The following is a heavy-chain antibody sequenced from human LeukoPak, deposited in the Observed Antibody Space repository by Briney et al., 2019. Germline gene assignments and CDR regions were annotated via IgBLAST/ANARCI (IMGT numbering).Heavy chain of an antibody. V-gene: IGHV1-8*03. D-gene: IGHD2-15*01. J-gene: IGHJ4*02. CDR1: GYTFTSLD. CDR2: INPNSGNR. Sequence: GASVNVSCKTSGYTFTSLDINWVRQATGQGLEWIGWINPNSGNRGYAQQFQGRVTITRDTSIRTAYMELTNLRSEDTAVYYCARVDGSPDYWGQGTLVTVSS. CDR3: ARVDGSPDY.